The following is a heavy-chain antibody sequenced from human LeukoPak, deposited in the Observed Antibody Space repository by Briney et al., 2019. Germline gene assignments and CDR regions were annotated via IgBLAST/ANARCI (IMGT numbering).Heavy chain of an antibody. V-gene: IGHV3-30*02. CDR3: AKDRSSGWYYFDY. CDR2: IRYDGSNK. D-gene: IGHD6-19*01. Sequence: GGSLRLSCAASGFTFSSYGMHWVRQAPGKGLEWVAFIRYDGSNKYYADSVKGRFTISRDNSKNTLYLQMNSLRAEDTAVYYCAKDRSSGWYYFDYWGREPWSPSPQ. CDR1: GFTFSSYG. J-gene: IGHJ4*02.